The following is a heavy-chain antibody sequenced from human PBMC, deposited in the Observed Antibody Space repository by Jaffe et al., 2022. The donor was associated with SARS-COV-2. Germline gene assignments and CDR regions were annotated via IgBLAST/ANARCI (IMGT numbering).Heavy chain of an antibody. Sequence: QVQLVESGGGVVQPGRSLRLSCAASGFTFSSYAMNWVRQAPGKGLEWVAVILYDGSNKFYVDSVKGRFTISRDNSKNTLYLQMNSLTAADTAVYYCARGRLDYWGQGALVTVSS. J-gene: IGHJ4*02. V-gene: IGHV3-30*04. CDR1: GFTFSSYA. CDR2: ILYDGSNK. CDR3: ARGRLDY.